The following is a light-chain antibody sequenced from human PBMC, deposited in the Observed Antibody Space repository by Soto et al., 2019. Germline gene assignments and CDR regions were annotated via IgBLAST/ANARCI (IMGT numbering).Light chain of an antibody. V-gene: IGKV3-11*01. CDR2: DAS. J-gene: IGKJ2*01. Sequence: EIVLTQSPATLSLSPGEKHTSSSRASQRVTTSLAWYQQKPGQAPRLLIYDASNRATGIPARFSGSGSGTDFTLTISSLEPQEFAVYYCQQRSNWPPYTFGQGTKLEIK. CDR3: QQRSNWPPYT. CDR1: QRVTTS.